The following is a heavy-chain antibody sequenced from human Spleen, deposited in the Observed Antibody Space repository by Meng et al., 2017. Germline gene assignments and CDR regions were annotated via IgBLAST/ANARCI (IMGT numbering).Heavy chain of an antibody. CDR2: IYYSGST. CDR3: ARDRTYYYGSGDWYFDL. J-gene: IGHJ2*01. CDR1: GGSISSGGYY. Sequence: QVQVQESGPGLVKPSQPLSLTCTVAGGSISSGGYYWSWIRQHPGKSLEWIGYIYYSGSTYYNPSLKSRVTISVDTSKNQFSLKLSSVTAADTAVYYCARDRTYYYGSGDWYFDLWGRGTLVTVSS. V-gene: IGHV4-31*03. D-gene: IGHD3-10*01.